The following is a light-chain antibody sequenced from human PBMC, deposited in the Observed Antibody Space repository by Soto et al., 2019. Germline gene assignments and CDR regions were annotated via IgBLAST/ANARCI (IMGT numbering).Light chain of an antibody. Sequence: DIQLTQSPSFLSASVGDRVTITCRASQGISSYLAWYQQKPGKAPKLLIYAASTSQSGVPSRFSGSGSGTEFTLTISSLQPEDFATYYFQQLKRYPASFTFGPGTKVDIK. CDR1: QGISSY. CDR2: AAS. J-gene: IGKJ3*01. V-gene: IGKV1-9*01. CDR3: QQLKRYPASFT.